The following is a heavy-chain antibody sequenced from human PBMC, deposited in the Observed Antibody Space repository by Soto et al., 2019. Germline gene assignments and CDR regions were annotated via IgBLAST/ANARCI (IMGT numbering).Heavy chain of an antibody. CDR3: ASINSSGWYRFDY. J-gene: IGHJ4*02. Sequence: PSETQSLTCAVYGGSFSGYYWSWIRQPPGKGLEWIGEINHSGSTNYNPSLKSRVTISVDTSKNQFSLKLSSVTAADTAVYYCASINSSGWYRFDYWGQGTLVTVSS. CDR2: INHSGST. V-gene: IGHV4-34*01. CDR1: GGSFSGYY. D-gene: IGHD6-19*01.